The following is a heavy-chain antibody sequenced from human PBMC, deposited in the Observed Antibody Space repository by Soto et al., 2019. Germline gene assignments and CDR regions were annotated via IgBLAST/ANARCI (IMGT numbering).Heavy chain of an antibody. D-gene: IGHD6-13*01. Sequence: QVQLQESGPGLVKPSETLSLTCAVSGDSFTSYYWSYIRQPPGKGLEWIGYIYSSGSANYNPSLNSRVTLSIDTSKNQISLTLNSVTSADTAVYFFARVGKNSSNDAFDIWGQGTMLTVSS. J-gene: IGHJ3*02. CDR2: IYSSGSA. CDR3: ARVGKNSSNDAFDI. CDR1: GDSFTSYY. V-gene: IGHV4-59*01.